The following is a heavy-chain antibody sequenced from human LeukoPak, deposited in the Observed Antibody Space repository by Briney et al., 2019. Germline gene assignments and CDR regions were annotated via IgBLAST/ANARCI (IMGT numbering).Heavy chain of an antibody. Sequence: SETLSLTCTVSGDSIRSYYWSWIRQPPGKGLEWIGEIFHGGSTNYNPSLKSRVTISVDKSKNQFSLKLSSVTAADTAVYYCARVAYDYVWGSYRYSFDYWGQGTLVTVSS. CDR1: GDSIRSYY. D-gene: IGHD3-16*02. J-gene: IGHJ4*02. CDR2: IFHGGST. CDR3: ARVAYDYVWGSYRYSFDY. V-gene: IGHV4-59*12.